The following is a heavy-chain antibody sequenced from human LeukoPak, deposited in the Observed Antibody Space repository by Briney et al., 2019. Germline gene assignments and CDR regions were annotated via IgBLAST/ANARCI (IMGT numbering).Heavy chain of an antibody. CDR2: INHSGST. V-gene: IGHV4-34*01. Sequence: SETLSLTCAVYGGSFSGYYWSWIRQPPGKGLEWIGEINHSGSTNYNPSLKSRVTISVDTSKNQFSLKLSSVTAADTAVYYCARGKGDYEHFDYWGQGTLVTVSS. D-gene: IGHD4-17*01. CDR3: ARGKGDYEHFDY. J-gene: IGHJ4*02. CDR1: GGSFSGYY.